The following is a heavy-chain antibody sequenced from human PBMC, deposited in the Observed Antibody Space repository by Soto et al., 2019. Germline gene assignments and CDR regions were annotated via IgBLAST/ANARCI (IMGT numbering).Heavy chain of an antibody. J-gene: IGHJ6*03. CDR2: ISYDGSNK. CDR3: AKDGSAGLTYYYYYMDV. Sequence: GGSLRLSCAASGFTFSSYGMHWVRQAPGKGLEWVAVISYDGSNKYYADSVKGRFTISRDNSKNTLYLQMNSLRAEDTAVYYCAKDGSAGLTYYYYYMDVWGKGTTVTVSS. D-gene: IGHD2-15*01. V-gene: IGHV3-30*18. CDR1: GFTFSSYG.